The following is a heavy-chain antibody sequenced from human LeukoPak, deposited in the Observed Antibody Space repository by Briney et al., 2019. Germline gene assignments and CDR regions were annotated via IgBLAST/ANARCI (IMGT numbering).Heavy chain of an antibody. V-gene: IGHV4-59*12. CDR3: ARAIRVAIFDY. CDR1: GGSISSYY. J-gene: IGHJ4*02. Sequence: SETLSLTCTVSGGSISSYYWSWIRQPPGRGLEWIGYIYYSGSTNYNPSLKSRVTISVDTSKNQFSLKLSSVTAADTAVYYCARAIRVAIFDYWGQGTLVTVSS. CDR2: IYYSGST. D-gene: IGHD2-21*01.